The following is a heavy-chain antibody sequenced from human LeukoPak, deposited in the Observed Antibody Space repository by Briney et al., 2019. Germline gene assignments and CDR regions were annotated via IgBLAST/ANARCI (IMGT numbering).Heavy chain of an antibody. D-gene: IGHD2-15*01. CDR1: GFTFSNYG. J-gene: IGHJ4*02. CDR3: AKVRVGTAHFDY. CDR2: ISHDGSNN. Sequence: GGSLRLSCAASGFTFSNYGMHWVRQAPGKGLEWVVVISHDGSNNNYADSVKGRFAISRDNSKNTLYLQMNSLRPEDTAVYYCAKVRVGTAHFDYWGQGTLVTVSS. V-gene: IGHV3-30*18.